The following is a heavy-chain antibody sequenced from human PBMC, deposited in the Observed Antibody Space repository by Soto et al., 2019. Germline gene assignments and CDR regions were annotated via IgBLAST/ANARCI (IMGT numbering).Heavy chain of an antibody. Sequence: GGSLRLSCAASGFTFSSYAMSWVRQAPGKGLEWVSAISGSGGSTYYADSVKGRFTISRDNSKNTLYLQMNSLRAEDTAVYYCALDSDGGYLPFDYWGQGTLVTVSS. CDR2: ISGSGGST. CDR3: ALDSDGGYLPFDY. CDR1: GFTFSSYA. V-gene: IGHV3-23*01. J-gene: IGHJ4*02. D-gene: IGHD2-21*01.